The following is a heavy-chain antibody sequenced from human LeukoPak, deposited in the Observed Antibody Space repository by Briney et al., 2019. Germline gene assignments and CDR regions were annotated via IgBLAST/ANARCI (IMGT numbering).Heavy chain of an antibody. CDR1: GYTFTSYD. J-gene: IGHJ4*02. D-gene: IGHD4-17*01. CDR2: MNPNSGNT. V-gene: IGHV1-8*01. CDR3: ARLTTVTNYDDY. Sequence: ASVKVSCKASGYTFTSYDINWVQQATGQGLEWMGWMNPNSGNTGYAQKFQGRVTMTRNTSISTAYMELSSLRSEDTAVYYCARLTTVTNYDDYWGQGTLVTVSS.